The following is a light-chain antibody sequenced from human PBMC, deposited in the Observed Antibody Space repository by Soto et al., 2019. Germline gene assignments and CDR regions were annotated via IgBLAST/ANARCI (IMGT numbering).Light chain of an antibody. J-gene: IGKJ5*01. CDR1: QGITNY. CDR2: AAS. V-gene: IGKV1-39*01. CDR3: QHYVSPPIT. Sequence: DIQMTQSPSSLSASVGDRVTITCRASQGITNYLNWYQLKPGKAPELLIYAASSLQSGVPSRFSGSGSGTDFTLTISRLEPEDFAVYYCQHYVSPPITCGQGTRREIK.